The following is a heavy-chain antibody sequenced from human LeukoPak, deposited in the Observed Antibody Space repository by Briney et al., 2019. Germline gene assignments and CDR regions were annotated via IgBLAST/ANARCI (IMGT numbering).Heavy chain of an antibody. J-gene: IGHJ4*02. Sequence: GGSLRLSCAASGFTFSDYYMSWIRQAPGKGLEWVSYISSSGSTIYYADSVKGRFTISRDNAKNSLYLQMNSLRAEDTAVYYCARVPYYDSSGYYPDYWGQGTLVTVSP. CDR2: ISSSGSTI. D-gene: IGHD3-22*01. CDR1: GFTFSDYY. CDR3: ARVPYYDSSGYYPDY. V-gene: IGHV3-11*01.